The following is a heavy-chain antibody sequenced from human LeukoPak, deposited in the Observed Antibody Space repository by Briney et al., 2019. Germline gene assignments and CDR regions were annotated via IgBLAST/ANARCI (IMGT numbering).Heavy chain of an antibody. V-gene: IGHV1-69*13. Sequence: SVKVSCKASGGTFSSYAISWVRQAPGQGLEWMGGIIPIFGTANYAQKFQGRVTITADESTSTAYMELSSLRSEDTAVYYCAKDADKFNWNYAARGFDYWGQGTLVTVSS. D-gene: IGHD1-7*01. CDR2: IIPIFGTA. CDR3: AKDADKFNWNYAARGFDY. CDR1: GGTFSSYA. J-gene: IGHJ4*02.